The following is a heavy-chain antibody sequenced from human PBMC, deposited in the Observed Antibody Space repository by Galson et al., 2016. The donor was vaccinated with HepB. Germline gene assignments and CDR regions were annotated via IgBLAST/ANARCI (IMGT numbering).Heavy chain of an antibody. CDR1: GFTFSSYS. Sequence: SLRLSCAASGFTFSSYSMNWVRQAPGKGLEWLSYISSTSDTIYYADSVRGRFTISRDNAKNSLYLQTNNLRDEDTAVYYCGRPTTHNWFDPWGQGTLVTVSS. V-gene: IGHV3-48*02. D-gene: IGHD5-12*01. CDR2: ISSTSDTI. CDR3: GRPTTHNWFDP. J-gene: IGHJ5*02.